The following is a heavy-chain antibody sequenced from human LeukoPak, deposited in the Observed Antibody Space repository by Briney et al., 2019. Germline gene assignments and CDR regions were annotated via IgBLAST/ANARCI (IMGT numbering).Heavy chain of an antibody. D-gene: IGHD3-22*01. CDR3: ARDYNFDSSPYDDALDI. V-gene: IGHV1-69*05. CDR1: GDPFSSHG. CDR2: IIPVFHTA. J-gene: IGHJ3*02. Sequence: SVKVSCKTSGDPFSSHGISWVRQAPGQGLEWMGGIIPVFHTANYTQDFQDRLTITTNESTDTVYMELSSLRSEDTAVYYCARDYNFDSSPYDDALDIWGQGTMVTVSS.